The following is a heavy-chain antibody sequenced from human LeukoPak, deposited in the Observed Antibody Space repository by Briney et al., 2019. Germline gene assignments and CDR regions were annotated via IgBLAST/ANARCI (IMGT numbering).Heavy chain of an antibody. CDR3: AQPDF. CDR1: GITFRSSS. V-gene: IGHV3-30*02. CDR2: IRFDGSTE. J-gene: IGHJ4*02. Sequence: GGSRRLSCVASGITFRSSSMHWVRQAPGKGLEWLAFIRFDGSTEYYADSVKGRFTVSRDNSKSTLYLQMNCLRAEDTAVYYCAQPDFWGQGTLVTVSS.